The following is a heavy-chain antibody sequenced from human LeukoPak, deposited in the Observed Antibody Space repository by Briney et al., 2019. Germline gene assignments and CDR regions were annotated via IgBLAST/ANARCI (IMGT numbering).Heavy chain of an antibody. D-gene: IGHD2-8*01. Sequence: SQTLSLTCTVSGGSISSGDYYWSWIRQPPGKGLEWIGYTYYSGSTYYNPSLKSRVTISVDTSKNQFSLRLSSVTAADTAVYYCARSRFYCTNGVCYRGREIDYWGQGTLVTVSS. CDR1: GGSISSGDYY. CDR3: ARSRFYCTNGVCYRGREIDY. J-gene: IGHJ4*02. CDR2: TYYSGST. V-gene: IGHV4-30-4*08.